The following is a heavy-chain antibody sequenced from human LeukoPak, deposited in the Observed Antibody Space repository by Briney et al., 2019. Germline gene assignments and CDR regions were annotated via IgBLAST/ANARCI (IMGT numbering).Heavy chain of an antibody. Sequence: GASVKVSCKASGGTFSSYAISWVRQAPGQGLEWMGGIIPIFGTANYAQKFQGRVTITTDESTSTAYMELSSLRSEDTAVYYCARGNCSSTSCSWDYWGQGTPVTVSS. D-gene: IGHD2-2*01. CDR1: GGTFSSYA. V-gene: IGHV1-69*05. CDR2: IIPIFGTA. J-gene: IGHJ4*02. CDR3: ARGNCSSTSCSWDY.